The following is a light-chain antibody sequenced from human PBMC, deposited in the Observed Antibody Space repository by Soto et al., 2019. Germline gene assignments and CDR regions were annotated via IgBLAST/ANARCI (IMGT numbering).Light chain of an antibody. CDR3: SAWDDSLRAVV. J-gene: IGLJ2*01. V-gene: IGLV1-47*01. Sequence: QSVLTQPPSASGTPGQRVTISCSGSSSNIGTNYVYWYQQVPGTAPKLLIYRSDQRPSWVPDRFSGSKSGTSASLAISGLRSEDAGDYSCSAWDDSLRAVVFGGGTKLTVL. CDR2: RSD. CDR1: SSNIGTNY.